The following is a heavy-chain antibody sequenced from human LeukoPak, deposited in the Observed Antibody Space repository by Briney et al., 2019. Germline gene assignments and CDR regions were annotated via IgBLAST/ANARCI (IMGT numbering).Heavy chain of an antibody. D-gene: IGHD3-10*01. Sequence: SETLSLTCTVSGGSISSSSYHWGWIRQPPGKGLEWIGSIYYSGSTYYNPSLKSRVTISVDTSKNQFSLKLSSVTAADTAVYYCARIVYDTMVRGVMRDNWFDPWGQGTLVTVSS. CDR2: IYYSGST. J-gene: IGHJ5*02. V-gene: IGHV4-39*01. CDR3: ARIVYDTMVRGVMRDNWFDP. CDR1: GGSISSSSYH.